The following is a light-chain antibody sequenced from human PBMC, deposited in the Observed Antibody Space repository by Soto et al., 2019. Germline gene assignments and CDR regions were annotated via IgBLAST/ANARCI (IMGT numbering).Light chain of an antibody. CDR3: SSYTSSSTYV. CDR2: DVI. Sequence: QSALTQPASVSGSPGQSITISCTGTSSDVGGYNYVSWYQQHPGKAPKLMIYDVISRPSGVSDRFSGSKSGNTASLTISGLQAEDEAEYYCSSYTSSSTYVFGTGTKLTVL. V-gene: IGLV2-14*01. J-gene: IGLJ1*01. CDR1: SSDVGGYNY.